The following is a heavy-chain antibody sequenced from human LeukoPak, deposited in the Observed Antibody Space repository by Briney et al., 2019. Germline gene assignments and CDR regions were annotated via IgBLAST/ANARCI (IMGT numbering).Heavy chain of an antibody. Sequence: GGSLRLSCAASEFTFSSYNMNWVRQAPGKGLEWVSYISSSSSTIYYADSVKGRFTISRDKAKNSLYLQMNSLRAEDTAVYYCTRGATTTRFGRFDPWGQGTLVIVSS. CDR3: TRGATTTRFGRFDP. V-gene: IGHV3-48*01. CDR1: EFTFSSYN. J-gene: IGHJ5*02. CDR2: ISSSSSTI. D-gene: IGHD4-17*01.